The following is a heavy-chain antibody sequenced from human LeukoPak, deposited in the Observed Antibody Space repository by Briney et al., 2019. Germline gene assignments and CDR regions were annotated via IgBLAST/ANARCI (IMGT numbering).Heavy chain of an antibody. CDR3: ARHGSWSFDH. D-gene: IGHD6-13*01. Sequence: GGSLRLSCAASGLTFSSYAMGWVRQAPGKGLEWVSAITGSGDTTYYSDSVEGRFTISRDNSKHTLYLQMNSLRAEDTAVYYCARHGSWSFDHWGQGTLVTVSA. CDR1: GLTFSSYA. J-gene: IGHJ4*02. V-gene: IGHV3-23*01. CDR2: ITGSGDTT.